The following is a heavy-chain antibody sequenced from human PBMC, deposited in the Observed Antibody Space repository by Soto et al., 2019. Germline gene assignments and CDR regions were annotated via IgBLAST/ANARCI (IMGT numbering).Heavy chain of an antibody. V-gene: IGHV3-74*01. CDR2: INPDGSYT. D-gene: IGHD3-10*01. CDR1: EFTFGNYW. J-gene: IGHJ6*02. Sequence: VQLVESGGGLVQPGGSLRLSCAASEFTFGNYWLHWVRQAPGTGLVWVSRINPDGSYTTYADSVKGRFTISRDNAKKTLYLQMNSLRAEDTAVYYCTRDSYRRDGSGTYYYYGMDVWGQGTTVTVSS. CDR3: TRDSYRRDGSGTYYYYGMDV.